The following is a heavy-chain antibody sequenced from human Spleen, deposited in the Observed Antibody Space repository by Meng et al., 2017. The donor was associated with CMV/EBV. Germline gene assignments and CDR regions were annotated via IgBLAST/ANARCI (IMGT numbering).Heavy chain of an antibody. CDR1: GGSIRSSSYY. Sequence: QLQLQGPGPGLMKPSETLSLTCTVSGGSIRSSSYYWGWIRQSPGQGLEWIGSIFYSGSTYYNPSLKGRVTISVDTSKNQFSLKLSSVTTADTAVYYCARRYGASAYNWFDPWGQGTLVTVSS. D-gene: IGHD4-17*01. CDR3: ARRYGASAYNWFDP. V-gene: IGHV4-39*07. J-gene: IGHJ5*02. CDR2: IFYSGST.